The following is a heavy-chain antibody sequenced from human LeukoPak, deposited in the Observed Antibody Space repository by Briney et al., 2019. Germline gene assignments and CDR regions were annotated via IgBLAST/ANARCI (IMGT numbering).Heavy chain of an antibody. J-gene: IGHJ4*02. Sequence: PSETLPLTCTVAGVSRSGHYWSWIRQSPGKGPEFVGYVYYSVSTTCNPSLKSRVTISIDTSKNQFSLTLSSVTAADTAVYYCARGGWSVDYWGQGTLVTVSS. CDR3: ARGGWSVDY. D-gene: IGHD6-19*01. CDR2: VYYSVST. V-gene: IGHV4-59*11. CDR1: GVSRSGHY.